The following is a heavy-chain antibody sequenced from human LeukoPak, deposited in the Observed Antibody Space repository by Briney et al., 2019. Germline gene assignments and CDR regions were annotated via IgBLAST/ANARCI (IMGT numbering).Heavy chain of an antibody. CDR1: GFTFSTYA. V-gene: IGHV3-23*01. CDR3: AKDGPYYDFWSGYLSWFDP. CDR2: VSGSGGST. J-gene: IGHJ5*02. Sequence: GGSLRLSCAASGFTFSTYAMNWVRQAPGKGLEWVSAVSGSGGSTYYADSVKGRFTISRDNSKSTLYLQMNGLRAEDTAAYYCAKDGPYYDFWSGYLSWFDPWGQGTLVTVSS. D-gene: IGHD3-3*01.